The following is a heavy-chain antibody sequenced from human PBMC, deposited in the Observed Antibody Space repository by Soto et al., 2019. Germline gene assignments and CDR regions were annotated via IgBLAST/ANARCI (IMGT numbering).Heavy chain of an antibody. Sequence: PSETLSLTCTVSGGSISSGGYYWSWIRQHPGKGLEWIGYIFYSGTTYYKPSLKSRVTISVDTSKNQFSLKLNSVTAADTAVYYCARGSYDSTWVWGQGTPVTVSS. CDR3: ARGSYDSTWV. CDR1: GGSISSGGYY. J-gene: IGHJ4*02. V-gene: IGHV4-31*03. CDR2: IFYSGTT. D-gene: IGHD6-13*01.